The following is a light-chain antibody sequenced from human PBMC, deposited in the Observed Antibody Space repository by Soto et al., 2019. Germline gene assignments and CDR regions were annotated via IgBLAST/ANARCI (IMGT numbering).Light chain of an antibody. Sequence: EIVFTQSPATVSSVPRDRVPLCCRASQYINTRLAWYQHRPGQAPRLLIYQTSLRAAGIPARFSASGSGTDFNLTISDVQPEDFALYYCHQRQSWPRTFGQGTKVDIK. CDR3: HQRQSWPRT. V-gene: IGKV3-11*01. J-gene: IGKJ1*01. CDR2: QTS. CDR1: QYINTR.